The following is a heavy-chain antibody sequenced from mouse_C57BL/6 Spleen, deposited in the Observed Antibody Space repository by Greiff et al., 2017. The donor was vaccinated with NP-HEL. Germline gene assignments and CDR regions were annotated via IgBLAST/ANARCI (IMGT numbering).Heavy chain of an antibody. CDR1: GYTFTDYT. D-gene: IGHD1-1*01. CDR3: ARHEEHYYGSSQAWFAY. Sequence: VQLQQSGAELVKPGASVKLSCKASGYTFTDYTIHWVKQRSGQGLEWIGWFYPGSGSIKYNEKFKDKATLTADKSSSTVYMELSRLTSEDSAVYFCARHEEHYYGSSQAWFAYWGQGTLVTVSA. J-gene: IGHJ3*01. V-gene: IGHV1-62-2*01. CDR2: FYPGSGSI.